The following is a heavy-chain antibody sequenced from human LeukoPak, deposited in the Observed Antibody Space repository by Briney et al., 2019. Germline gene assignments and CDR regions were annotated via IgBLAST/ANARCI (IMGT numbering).Heavy chain of an antibody. V-gene: IGHV5-10-1*01. D-gene: IGHD3-10*01. CDR3: ARPYYYGSGSYGMDV. CDR1: GYSFTSYW. Sequence: GESLKISCKGSGYSFTSYWISWVRQMPGKGLEWMGRIDPSDSYTNYSPSFQGHVTISADKSISTAYLQWSSLKASDTAMYYCARPYYYGSGSYGMDVWGQGTTVTVSS. CDR2: IDPSDSYT. J-gene: IGHJ6*02.